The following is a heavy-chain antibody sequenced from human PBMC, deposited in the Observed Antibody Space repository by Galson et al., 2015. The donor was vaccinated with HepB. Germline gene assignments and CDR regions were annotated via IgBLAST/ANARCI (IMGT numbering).Heavy chain of an antibody. D-gene: IGHD2-2*01. V-gene: IGHV3-21*01. CDR3: ARDGCSSTSCYYYGMDV. J-gene: IGHJ6*02. CDR2: ISSSSSYI. CDR1: GFTFRSYS. Sequence: SLRLSCAASGFTFRSYSMNWVRQAPGKGLEWVSSISSSSSYIYYADSVKGRFTISRDNAKNSLYLQMNSLRAEDTAVYYCARDGCSSTSCYYYGMDVRGQGTTVTVSS.